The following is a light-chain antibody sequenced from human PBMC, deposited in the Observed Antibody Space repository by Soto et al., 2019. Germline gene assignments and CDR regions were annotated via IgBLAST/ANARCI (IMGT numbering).Light chain of an antibody. J-gene: IGLJ1*01. V-gene: IGLV2-14*01. CDR2: QVT. CDR1: SSDLAIYNY. Sequence: QSALAQPASVSGSPGQSITISCTGPSSDLAIYNYVAWYQQQPGKAPKLMIYQVTNRPSGVSNRFSGSRSGNTASLTISGLQAEDEADYYCSSYTDSSNYVFGTGTKVTAL. CDR3: SSYTDSSNYV.